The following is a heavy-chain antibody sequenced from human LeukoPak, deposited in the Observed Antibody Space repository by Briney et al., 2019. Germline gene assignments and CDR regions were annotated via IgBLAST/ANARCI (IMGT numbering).Heavy chain of an antibody. D-gene: IGHD3-22*01. Sequence: GGSLRLSCEASGFTFSRYWMHWVRQTPGKGLVWVSRIKSDGKTNYADSVKGRFTISRDNAKNTVSLQMDSLRAEDTGVYYCARAPSEVGGYYPEYFRHWGQGTLVTVSS. J-gene: IGHJ1*01. V-gene: IGHV3-74*01. CDR1: GFTFSRYW. CDR2: IKSDGKT. CDR3: ARAPSEVGGYYPEYFRH.